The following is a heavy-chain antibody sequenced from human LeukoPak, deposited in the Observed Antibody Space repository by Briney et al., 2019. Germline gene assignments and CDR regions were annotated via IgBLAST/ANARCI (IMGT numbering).Heavy chain of an antibody. J-gene: IGHJ4*02. CDR3: AIAVAGPYFDY. V-gene: IGHV3-48*03. CDR2: ISSSGGTI. CDR1: GFTFSSYE. Sequence: HTGGSLRLSCAASGFTFSSYEMNWVRQAPVKGLEWLSYISSSGGTIYYADSVKGRFTISRDNAKNSLYLQMNSLRAEDTAVYYCAIAVAGPYFDYWGQGTLVTVSS. D-gene: IGHD6-19*01.